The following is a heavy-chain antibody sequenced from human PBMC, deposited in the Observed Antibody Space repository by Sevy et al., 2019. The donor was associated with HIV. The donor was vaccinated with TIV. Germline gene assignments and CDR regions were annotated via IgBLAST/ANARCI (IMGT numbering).Heavy chain of an antibody. CDR3: ARGASTGRFGMDV. V-gene: IGHV3-48*01. Sequence: GGSLRLSCAASGFSFSTYSMNWVRQAPGKGLEWVSYIGTSSSTIYYADSVRGRFTISRDNGKNSLYLQMSSLRAADTAFYYCARGASTGRFGMDVWGQGTTVTVSS. CDR1: GFSFSTYS. D-gene: IGHD3-10*01. CDR2: IGTSSSTI. J-gene: IGHJ6*02.